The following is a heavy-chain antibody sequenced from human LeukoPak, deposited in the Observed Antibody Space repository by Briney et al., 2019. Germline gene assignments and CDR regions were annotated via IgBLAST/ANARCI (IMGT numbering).Heavy chain of an antibody. CDR3: ANAGPNFDY. CDR1: GFTLSNYW. D-gene: IGHD2-8*01. V-gene: IGHV3-23*01. Sequence: PGGSLRLSCAASGFTLSNYWMSWVRRAPGKGLEWVSVISGSGDSTHYADSVKGRFTISRDNSKNTVYLQMNSLRVEDTAVYYCANAGPNFDYWGQGTLVTVSS. J-gene: IGHJ4*02. CDR2: ISGSGDST.